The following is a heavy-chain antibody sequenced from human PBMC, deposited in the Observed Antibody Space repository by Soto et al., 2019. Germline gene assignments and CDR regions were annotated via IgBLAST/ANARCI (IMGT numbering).Heavy chain of an antibody. Sequence: VTLRESGPELVKPTETLTLTCTVSGFALNNVKMGVSWIRQTPGKAPEWLAHIFSNDEKFYTPSLKTRLHISRGSSRGQVVLSMTNMDPVDAGTYFCARAGLKSDYGTDWFGMDVWGPGATVTVSS. CDR2: IFSNDEK. J-gene: IGHJ6*02. D-gene: IGHD3-9*01. CDR1: GFALNNVKMG. CDR3: ARAGLKSDYGTDWFGMDV. V-gene: IGHV2-26*01.